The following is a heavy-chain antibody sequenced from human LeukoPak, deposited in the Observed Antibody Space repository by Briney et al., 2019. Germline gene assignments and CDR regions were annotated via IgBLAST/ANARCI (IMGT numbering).Heavy chain of an antibody. CDR1: GFTFSRDW. CDR2: ISDDGSIT. V-gene: IGHV3-74*03. D-gene: IGHD3-22*01. CDR3: VRRYYEYNDDRHFDF. Sequence: GGSLRLSCAASGFTFSRDWMHWVRQAPGKGLVWVSRISDDGSITTYADSVQGRFTISRDNAKSTVFLQMNSLRVEDTAVYSCVRRYYEYNDDRHFDFWGQGILVTVSS. J-gene: IGHJ4*02.